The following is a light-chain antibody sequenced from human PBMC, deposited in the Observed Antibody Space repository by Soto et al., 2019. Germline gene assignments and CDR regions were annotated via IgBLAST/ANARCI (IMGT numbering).Light chain of an antibody. CDR3: CSYTGTYTYV. CDR2: DVN. Sequence: QSALTQPRSVSGSPGQSVTISCTGTSSDIGGYNYVSWNQQHPGKAPKLMIYDVNKRPSGVPDRFSGSKSGNTASLTISGLHAEDEADYYCCSYTGTYTYVFGTGTKLTVL. V-gene: IGLV2-11*01. J-gene: IGLJ1*01. CDR1: SSDIGGYNY.